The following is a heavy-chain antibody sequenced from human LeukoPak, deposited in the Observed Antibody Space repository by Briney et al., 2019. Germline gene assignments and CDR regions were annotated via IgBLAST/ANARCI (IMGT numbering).Heavy chain of an antibody. CDR1: GFTFSSYA. Sequence: GGSLRLSCAASGFTFSSYAMHWVRQAPGKGLEWVAVISYDGSNKYYADSVKGRFTISRDNSKNTLYLQMNSLRAEDTAVYYCTREAPTTVTTLDYWGRGTLVTVSS. D-gene: IGHD4-17*01. J-gene: IGHJ4*02. V-gene: IGHV3-30-3*01. CDR2: ISYDGSNK. CDR3: TREAPTTVTTLDY.